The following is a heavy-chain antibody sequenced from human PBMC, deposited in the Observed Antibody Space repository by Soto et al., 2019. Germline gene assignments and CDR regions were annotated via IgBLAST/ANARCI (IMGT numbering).Heavy chain of an antibody. CDR1: GYSFSRYW. D-gene: IGHD1-26*01. V-gene: IGHV5-51*01. Sequence: GESLKISCKGSGYSFSRYWIDWVRQTPGKGLEWMGVIYPGDSDTKYSPSFQGQVTISADKSITTAYLQWSSLRASDSAMYYCARHTTYSGSYLSPLDAWGQGTLVTVSS. CDR2: IYPGDSDT. J-gene: IGHJ4*02. CDR3: ARHTTYSGSYLSPLDA.